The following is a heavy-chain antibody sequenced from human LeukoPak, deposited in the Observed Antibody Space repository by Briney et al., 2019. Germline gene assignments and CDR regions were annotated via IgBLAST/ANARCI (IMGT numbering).Heavy chain of an antibody. Sequence: GRSLRLSCAASGFTFSSHAMHWVRQAPGKGLEWVAVISYEASNQYYADSVRGGFTISRDNSKNTLSLQMNSLRDEDTALYYCARDYRVGCTSDDCYPIDYWGQGTLVTVSS. V-gene: IGHV3-30*16. CDR2: ISYEASNQ. J-gene: IGHJ4*02. CDR3: ARDYRVGCTSDDCYPIDY. CDR1: GFTFSSHA. D-gene: IGHD2-21*02.